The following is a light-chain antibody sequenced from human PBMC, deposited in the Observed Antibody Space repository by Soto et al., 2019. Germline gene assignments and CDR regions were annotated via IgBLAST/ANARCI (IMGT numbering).Light chain of an antibody. V-gene: IGLV1-40*01. Sequence: QSVLAQPPSVSGAPGQKVTISCTGSSSNIGAGYDLHWYQQLPGTAPKLLLYGNSNRPSGVPDRFSGSKSGTSASLAITGLQAEDAADYYCKSYDSSLSAYVFGTGTKVTVL. CDR1: SSNIGAGYD. CDR3: KSYDSSLSAYV. CDR2: GNS. J-gene: IGLJ1*01.